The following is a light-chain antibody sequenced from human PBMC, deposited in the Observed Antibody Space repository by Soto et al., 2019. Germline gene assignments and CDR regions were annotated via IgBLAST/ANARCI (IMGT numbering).Light chain of an antibody. Sequence: QSVLTQPRSVSAAPGQKVTISCSGSSSNIGNNYVSWYQQLPGTAPKLLIYDNSKRPSGIPDRFSDSKSGTSATLAITGLQTGDEADYYCGTWDSSLSAYVFGTGTKVTVL. CDR2: DNS. CDR1: SSNIGNNY. CDR3: GTWDSSLSAYV. J-gene: IGLJ1*01. V-gene: IGLV1-51*01.